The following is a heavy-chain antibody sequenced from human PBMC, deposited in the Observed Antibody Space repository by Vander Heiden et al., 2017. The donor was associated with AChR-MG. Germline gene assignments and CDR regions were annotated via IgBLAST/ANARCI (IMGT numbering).Heavy chain of an antibody. J-gene: IGHJ4*02. D-gene: IGHD1-7*01. CDR3: ARAQNFQDYFDY. CDR1: GHTFTGYY. CDR2: INPNSGGT. V-gene: IGHV1-2*04. Sequence: QVQLVQSGAEVKKPGASVKVSCTAAGHTFTGYYMHWVRQAPGQGLEWMGWINPNSGGTNYAQKFQGWVTMTRDTSISTAYMELSRLRSDDTAVYYCARAQNFQDYFDYWGQGTLVTVSS.